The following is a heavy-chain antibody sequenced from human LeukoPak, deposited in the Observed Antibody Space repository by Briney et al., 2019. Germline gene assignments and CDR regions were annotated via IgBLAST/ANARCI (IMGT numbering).Heavy chain of an antibody. CDR1: GYTFTTYE. Sequence: ASVKVSCNASGYTFTTYEISRVRQAPGQGLEWLGWISAYNGKTNYAQNFQGRVTMTTDTSTSTAYMELRSLRSDDTAVYYCARGRSKNYSLTWGSNYWGQGTLVTVSS. J-gene: IGHJ4*02. CDR3: ARGRSKNYSLTWGSNY. CDR2: ISAYNGKT. V-gene: IGHV1-18*01. D-gene: IGHD2-15*01.